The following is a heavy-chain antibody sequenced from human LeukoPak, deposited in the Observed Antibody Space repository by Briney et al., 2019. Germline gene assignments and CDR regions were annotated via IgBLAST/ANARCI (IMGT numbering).Heavy chain of an antibody. CDR2: IYHSGST. D-gene: IGHD2-21*02. V-gene: IGHV4-30-2*01. CDR3: ARKPYCGGDGPPGGAHDY. CDR1: GGSISSGDYY. J-gene: IGHJ4*02. Sequence: SETLSLTCTVSGGSISSGDYYWSWTRQPPGKGLEWIGYIYHSGSTYYNPSLKSRVTISVDTSKNQFSLKLSSVNAADTAVYYGARKPYCGGDGPPGGAHDYGGQGPLVTVPS.